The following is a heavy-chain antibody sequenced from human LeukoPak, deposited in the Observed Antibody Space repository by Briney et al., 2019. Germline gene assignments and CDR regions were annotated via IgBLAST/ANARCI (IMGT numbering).Heavy chain of an antibody. CDR3: ATVRGSDWYMDY. CDR2: TWYDGSRD. J-gene: IGHJ4*02. D-gene: IGHD6-19*01. Sequence: GGSLRLSCTASEFTVSSNYMSWVRQAPGKGLEWVALTWYDGSRDYYVDFVKGRFTVSRDNSKNTLYLQMKNLRAEDTAVYYCATVRGSDWYMDYWGQGTLVTVSS. CDR1: EFTVSSNY. V-gene: IGHV3-33*08.